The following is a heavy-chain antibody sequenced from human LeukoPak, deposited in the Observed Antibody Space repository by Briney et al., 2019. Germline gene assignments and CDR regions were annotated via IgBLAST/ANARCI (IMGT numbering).Heavy chain of an antibody. V-gene: IGHV3-23*01. Sequence: GGSLRLSCGASGFTYSSYAMTWVRQAPGKGLEWVSSIRGSGGSTYYADSVKGRFTISRDNSKNTVYLQMNSLRVEDTAVYYCARSGGPGTVDYWGQGTLVTVSS. CDR2: IRGSGGST. CDR3: ARSGGPGTVDY. J-gene: IGHJ4*02. CDR1: GFTYSSYA. D-gene: IGHD6-13*01.